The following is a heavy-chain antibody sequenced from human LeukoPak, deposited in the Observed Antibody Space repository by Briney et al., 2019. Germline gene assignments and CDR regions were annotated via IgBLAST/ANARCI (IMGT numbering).Heavy chain of an antibody. D-gene: IGHD6-19*01. V-gene: IGHV1-8*01. J-gene: IGHJ5*02. CDR1: GYTFTSYD. CDR3: ARAAVAEADWFDP. Sequence: ASVKVSCKASGYTFTSYDINWVRQATGQGLEWMGWMNPNSGNTGYAQKSQGRVTMTRNTSISTAYMELSSLRSEDTAVYYCARAAVAEADWFDPWGQGTLVTVSS. CDR2: MNPNSGNT.